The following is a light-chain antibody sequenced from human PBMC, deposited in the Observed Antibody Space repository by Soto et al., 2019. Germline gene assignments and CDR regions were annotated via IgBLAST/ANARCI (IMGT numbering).Light chain of an antibody. CDR1: QTIINNF. CDR2: GAF. J-gene: IGKJ1*01. CDR3: QQYVSTPWT. Sequence: EIVLTQFPGTLSLSPGEGVTLSCRASQTIINNFLAWYQQKPGQAPRLLIHGAFSRATGIPDRFGGSGSGTDFTLTISRLEPEDFAVYYCQQYVSTPWTFGQGTKVEVK. V-gene: IGKV3-20*01.